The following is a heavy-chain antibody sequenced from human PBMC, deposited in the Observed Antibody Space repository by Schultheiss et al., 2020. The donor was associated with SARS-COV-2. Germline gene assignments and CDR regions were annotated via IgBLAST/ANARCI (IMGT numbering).Heavy chain of an antibody. V-gene: IGHV3-21*04. D-gene: IGHD2-15*01. J-gene: IGHJ4*02. CDR2: ISSSSRYI. Sequence: GGSLRLSCAASGLTFSHAWMSWVRQAPGKGLEWVSSISSSSRYIYYADSMKGRFTISRDNAKNTLYLQMNSLRAEDTAVYYCAKSDGIGVDFDYWGQGTLVTVSS. CDR3: AKSDGIGVDFDY. CDR1: GLTFSHAW.